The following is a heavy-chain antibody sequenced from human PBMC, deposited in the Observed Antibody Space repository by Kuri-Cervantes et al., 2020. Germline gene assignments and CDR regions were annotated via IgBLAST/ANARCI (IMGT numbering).Heavy chain of an antibody. CDR1: GFTFSNAW. CDR3: CTDLRLKLMNWFDP. D-gene: IGHD1-7*01. CDR2: IKSKIDGGTT. J-gene: IGHJ5*02. Sequence: GGSLRLSCAASGFTFSNAWMSWVRQTPGKGLEWVGRIKSKIDGGTTDYAAPVKGRFTISRDDSKNTLYLQMSSLKTEDTAVYYCCTDLRLKLMNWFDPWGQGTLVTVSS. V-gene: IGHV3-15*01.